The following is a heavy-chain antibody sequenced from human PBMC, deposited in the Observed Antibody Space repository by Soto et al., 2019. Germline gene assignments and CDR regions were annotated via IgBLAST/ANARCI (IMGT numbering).Heavy chain of an antibody. CDR3: AKDISAAGTPTYGMDV. V-gene: IGHV3-9*01. Sequence: LRLSCAASGFTFDDYAMHWVRQAPGKGLEWVSGISWNSGSIGYADSVKGRFTISRDNAKNSLYLQMNSLRAEDTALYYCAKDISAAGTPTYGMDVWGQGTTVTVSS. D-gene: IGHD6-13*01. CDR2: ISWNSGSI. J-gene: IGHJ6*02. CDR1: GFTFDDYA.